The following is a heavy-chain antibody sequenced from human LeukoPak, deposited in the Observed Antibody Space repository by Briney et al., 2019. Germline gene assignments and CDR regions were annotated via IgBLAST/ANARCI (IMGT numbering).Heavy chain of an antibody. CDR2: IDYSGT. CDR1: GGSISSYY. V-gene: IGHV4-59*01. CDR3: ARGGPPDAFDI. Sequence: SETLSLTCTVSGGSISSYYWSWIRQPPGKGLEWIGYIDYSGTNYNPSLKSRVTISVDTSKNQFSLKLSSVTAADTAVYYCARGGPPDAFDIWGQGTMVTVSS. J-gene: IGHJ3*02.